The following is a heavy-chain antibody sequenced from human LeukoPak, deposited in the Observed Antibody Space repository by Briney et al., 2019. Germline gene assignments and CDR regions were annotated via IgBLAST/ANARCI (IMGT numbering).Heavy chain of an antibody. J-gene: IGHJ5*02. CDR2: INHSGST. Sequence: SETLSLTCAVYGGSFSGYYWSWIRQPPGKGLEWIGEINHSGSTNYNPSLKSRVTISVDTSKNQFSLKLGSVTAADTAVYYCARDPKYYYGSGSQVWFDPWGQGTLVTVSS. CDR1: GGSFSGYY. V-gene: IGHV4-34*01. CDR3: ARDPKYYYGSGSQVWFDP. D-gene: IGHD3-10*01.